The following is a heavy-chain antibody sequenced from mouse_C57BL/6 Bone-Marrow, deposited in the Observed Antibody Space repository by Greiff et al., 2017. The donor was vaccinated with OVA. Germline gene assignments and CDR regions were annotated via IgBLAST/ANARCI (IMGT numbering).Heavy chain of an antibody. CDR3: ARSGGNWDAWFAE. V-gene: IGHV1-81*01. D-gene: IGHD4-1*01. J-gene: IGHJ3*01. Sequence: QVQLQQSGAELARPGASVKLSCKASGYTFTSYGISWVKQRTGQGLEWIGEIYPRSGNTYYNEKFKGKATLTADKSSSTAYMELRSLTSEDSAVNVCARSGGNWDAWFAEWGQGTLVTVSA. CDR2: IYPRSGNT. CDR1: GYTFTSYG.